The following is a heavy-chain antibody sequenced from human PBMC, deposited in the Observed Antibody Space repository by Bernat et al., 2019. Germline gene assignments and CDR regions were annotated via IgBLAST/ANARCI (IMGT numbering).Heavy chain of an antibody. J-gene: IGHJ5*02. CDR2: INHSGSA. CDR3: ARGRKYSGGVGWFDP. D-gene: IGHD6-19*01. Sequence: QVLLQQWGAGLLKPSETLSLTCAVYGVSFSDYYWYCIRQPPGKGLEWIGEINHSGSANYNPSLKNRVTISVDTSKNQFSLKVGSVTAADTAVYYCARGRKYSGGVGWFDPWGQGTLVTVSS. V-gene: IGHV4-34*01. CDR1: GVSFSDYY.